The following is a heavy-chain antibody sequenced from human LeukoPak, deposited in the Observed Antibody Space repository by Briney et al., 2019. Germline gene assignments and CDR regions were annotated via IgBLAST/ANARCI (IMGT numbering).Heavy chain of an antibody. D-gene: IGHD3-22*01. CDR2: INPNSGGT. CDR3: ARRRITMIVVGYGMDV. CDR1: GYTFTGYY. Sequence: EASVKVSCKASGYTFTGYYMHWVRQAPGQGLEWVGRINPNSGGTNYAQKFQGRVTMTRDTSISTAYMELSRLRSDDTAVYYCARRRITMIVVGYGMDVWGQGTTVTVSS. V-gene: IGHV1-2*06. J-gene: IGHJ6*02.